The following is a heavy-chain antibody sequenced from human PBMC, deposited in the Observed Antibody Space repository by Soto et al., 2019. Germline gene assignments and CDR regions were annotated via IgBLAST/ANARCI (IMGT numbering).Heavy chain of an antibody. CDR3: ARDQLEGNWFDP. CDR1: GGSISSGGYS. Sequence: SETLSLTCAVSGGSISSGGYSWNWIRQPPGKGLEWIVYIYHSGSTLYNPSLKSRVTMSVDKSKNQFSLKLSSVTAADTAVYYCARDQLEGNWFDPWGQGTLVTVSS. D-gene: IGHD1-1*01. V-gene: IGHV4-30-2*01. CDR2: IYHSGST. J-gene: IGHJ5*02.